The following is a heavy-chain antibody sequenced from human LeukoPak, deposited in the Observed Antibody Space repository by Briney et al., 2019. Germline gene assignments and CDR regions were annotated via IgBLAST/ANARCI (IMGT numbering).Heavy chain of an antibody. J-gene: IGHJ4*02. CDR3: ARGGVDIVATPQSPDY. D-gene: IGHD5-12*01. V-gene: IGHV1-18*01. Sequence: ASVKVSCKASGYTFTSYGISWVRQAPGQGLEWMGWISAYNGNTNYAQKLQGRVTMTTDTSTSTAYMELRSLRSDDTAVYYCARGGVDIVATPQSPDYWGQGTLVTVSS. CDR2: ISAYNGNT. CDR1: GYTFTSYG.